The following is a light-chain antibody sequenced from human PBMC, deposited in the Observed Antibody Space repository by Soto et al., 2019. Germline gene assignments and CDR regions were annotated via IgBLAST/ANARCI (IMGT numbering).Light chain of an antibody. V-gene: IGKV1-39*01. J-gene: IGKJ1*01. CDR3: QQSYSRMT. CDR1: QSVSSY. Sequence: MTQSPATLSVSAGERATLSCRASQSVSSYVGWYQQKPGKAPKLLIYAASRLESGVPSRFSGSRSGTDFTLTISSLQPEDFATYYCQQSYSRMTFGQGTKVDIK. CDR2: AAS.